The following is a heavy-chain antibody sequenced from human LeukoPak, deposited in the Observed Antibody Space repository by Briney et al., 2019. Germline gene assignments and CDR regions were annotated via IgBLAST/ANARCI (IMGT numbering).Heavy chain of an antibody. J-gene: IGHJ5*02. CDR2: INHSGST. CDR1: GGSFSGYY. Sequence: SETLSLTCAVYGGSFSGYYWSWIRQPPGKGLGWIGEINHSGSTNYNPSLKSRVTISVDTSKNQFSLKLSSVTAADTAVYYCARWAVSSLAYNWFDPWGQGTLVTVSS. D-gene: IGHD5/OR15-5a*01. CDR3: ARWAVSSLAYNWFDP. V-gene: IGHV4-34*01.